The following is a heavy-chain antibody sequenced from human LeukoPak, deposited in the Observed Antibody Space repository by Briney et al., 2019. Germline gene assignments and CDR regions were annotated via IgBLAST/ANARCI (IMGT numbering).Heavy chain of an antibody. D-gene: IGHD3-9*01. CDR1: GLTFSSYS. V-gene: IGHV3-48*04. CDR2: ISSSTTI. J-gene: IGHJ4*02. Sequence: PGGSLRLSCAASGLTFSSYSMNWVRQAPGKGLEWVSYISSSTTIYYADSVKGRFTISRDNAKNSLYLQMNSLRAEDTALYYCAKDIAYDILTGYTLTGGYYFDYWGQGTLVTVSS. CDR3: AKDIAYDILTGYTLTGGYYFDY.